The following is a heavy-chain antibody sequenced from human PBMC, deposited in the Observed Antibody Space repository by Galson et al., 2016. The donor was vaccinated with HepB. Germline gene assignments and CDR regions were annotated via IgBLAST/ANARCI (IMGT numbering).Heavy chain of an antibody. CDR2: IKSKTDGGTT. Sequence: LRLSCAASGFTFENYAMNWVRQAPGKGLEWVGRIKSKTDGGTTDYAAPVKGRFTISREDSKSTLYLQMNSLKTEDTAVYYCTTWCSSTTCYRGVGMDVWGQGTTVTVSS. D-gene: IGHD2-2*01. CDR1: GFTFENYA. J-gene: IGHJ6*02. V-gene: IGHV3-15*01. CDR3: TTWCSSTTCYRGVGMDV.